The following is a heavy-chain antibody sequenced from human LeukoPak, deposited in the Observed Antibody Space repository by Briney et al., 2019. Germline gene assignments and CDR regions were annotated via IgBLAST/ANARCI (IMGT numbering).Heavy chain of an antibody. CDR2: ITPILGIA. D-gene: IGHD1-26*01. CDR1: GGTFSSYA. V-gene: IGHV1-69*04. CDR3: AKDHIVGATTEVLCGWFDP. Sequence: SVKVSCKASGGTFSSYAISWVRQAPGQGLEWMGRITPILGIANYAQKFQGRVTITADKSTSTAYMEPSSLRSEDTAVYYCAKDHIVGATTEVLCGWFDPWGQGTLVTVSS. J-gene: IGHJ5*02.